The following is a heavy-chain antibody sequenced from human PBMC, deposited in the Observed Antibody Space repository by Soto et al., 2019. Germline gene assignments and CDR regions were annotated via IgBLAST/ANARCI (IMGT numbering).Heavy chain of an antibody. V-gene: IGHV3-30*03. Sequence: QVQLVESGGGVVQPGRSLRLSCAASGFTFSSYGMHWVRQAPGKGLEWVAVISYDGSNKYYADSVKGRFTISRDNSKNTLYLQMNSVRAEDTAVYYCAGEGIVLVPAGYGMDVWGQGTTVTVSS. CDR3: AGEGIVLVPAGYGMDV. J-gene: IGHJ6*02. CDR2: ISYDGSNK. CDR1: GFTFSSYG. D-gene: IGHD2-2*01.